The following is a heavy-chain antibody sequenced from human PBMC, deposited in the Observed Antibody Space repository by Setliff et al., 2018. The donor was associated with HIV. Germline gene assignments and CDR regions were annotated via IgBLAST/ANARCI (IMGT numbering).Heavy chain of an antibody. CDR1: GFTFSQYY. CDR3: ARPRTYCSGGSCYSGPDY. D-gene: IGHD2-15*01. V-gene: IGHV3-11*04. CDR2: ISYSGASI. J-gene: IGHJ4*02. Sequence: PGGSLRLSCAASGFTFSQYYMAWIRQAPGKGLEWVAYISYSGASIYYRDSVKGRFTISRDNSKNTLYLQMSSLRAEDTAVHYCARPRTYCSGGSCYSGPDYWGQGTLVTVSS.